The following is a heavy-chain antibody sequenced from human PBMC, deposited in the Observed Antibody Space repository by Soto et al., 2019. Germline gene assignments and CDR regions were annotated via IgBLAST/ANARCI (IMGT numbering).Heavy chain of an antibody. D-gene: IGHD4-17*01. Sequence: QVQLVESGGGVVQPGRSLRLSCAASGFTFSLYGIHWVRQAPGKGLEWVALISDDGSNQYFADSVKGRFTISRDNSKNTPYLQMNRPRPEDTAVYFCAKDWGYGDYVFDFWGQGTLVTVSS. J-gene: IGHJ4*02. CDR3: AKDWGYGDYVFDF. V-gene: IGHV3-30*18. CDR2: ISDDGSNQ. CDR1: GFTFSLYG.